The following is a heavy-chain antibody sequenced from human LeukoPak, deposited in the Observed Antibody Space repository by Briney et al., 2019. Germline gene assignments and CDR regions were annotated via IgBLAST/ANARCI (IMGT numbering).Heavy chain of an antibody. D-gene: IGHD1-1*01. CDR3: ARDKRTTTGTGVPSDY. CDR1: GFTFSSYS. CDR2: ISSSSSYI. V-gene: IGHV3-21*01. J-gene: IGHJ4*02. Sequence: GGSLRLSCAASGFTFSSYSMNWVRQAPGKGLEWVSSISSSSSYIYYADSVKGRFTISRDNAKNSLYLQMNSLRAEDTAVYYCARDKRTTTGTGVPSDYWGQGTLVTVSS.